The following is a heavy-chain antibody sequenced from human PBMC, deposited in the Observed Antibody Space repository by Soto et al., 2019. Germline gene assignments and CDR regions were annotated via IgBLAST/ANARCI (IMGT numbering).Heavy chain of an antibody. V-gene: IGHV3-33*01. CDR1: GFAFGNYG. CDR2: IWSDGSSK. Sequence: PGGSLRLSCAASGFAFGNYGIHWVRQAPGKGLEWVAVIWSDGSSKYYGDSVKGRFTISRDNYKNTVYLQMNSLRAEDTAVYYCARAWCEEPAGKETVRQFDYWGQGTLVTVSS. CDR3: ARAWCEEPAGKETVRQFDY. D-gene: IGHD6-13*01. J-gene: IGHJ4*02.